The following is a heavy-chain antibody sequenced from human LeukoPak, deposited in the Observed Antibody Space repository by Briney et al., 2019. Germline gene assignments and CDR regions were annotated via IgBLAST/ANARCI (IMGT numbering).Heavy chain of an antibody. Sequence: GGSLRLSCAASGFTFSSYSMNWVRQAPGKGLEWVSSISSSSSYIYYADSVKGRFTISRDNAKNSLFLQMNSLRAEDTAVYYCARGTPTTRDFDYWGQGTLVTVSS. J-gene: IGHJ4*02. CDR1: GFTFSSYS. CDR2: ISSSSSYI. D-gene: IGHD1-14*01. V-gene: IGHV3-21*01. CDR3: ARGTPTTRDFDY.